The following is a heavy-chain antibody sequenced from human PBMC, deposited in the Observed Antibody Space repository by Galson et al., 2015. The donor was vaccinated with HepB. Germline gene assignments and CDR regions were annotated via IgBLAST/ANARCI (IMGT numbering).Heavy chain of an antibody. CDR2: ISGSGGST. CDR1: GLTLRSYA. J-gene: IGHJ3*02. D-gene: IGHD4-17*01. V-gene: IGHV3-23*01. Sequence: SLRLSCAASGLTLRSYAMSCVRQAPGKGLEWVSAISGSGGSTYYADSVKGRFTISRDNSKNTLYLQMNSLRAEDTAVYYCAKETTVTTGGAFDIWGQGTVVTVSS. CDR3: AKETTVTTGGAFDI.